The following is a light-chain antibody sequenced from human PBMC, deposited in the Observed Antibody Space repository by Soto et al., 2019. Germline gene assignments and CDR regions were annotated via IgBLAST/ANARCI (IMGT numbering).Light chain of an antibody. V-gene: IGLV2-14*01. CDR3: SSYTTSYTYV. Sequence: QSALTQPASVSGSLGQSITISCTGSSSDIGAYNFVSWYQQHPGKAPKVIIYDVSKWPSGASSRFSGSKSGNTASLTISGLQAEDEADYYCSSYTTSYTYVFGTGPKVTVL. J-gene: IGLJ1*01. CDR1: SSDIGAYNF. CDR2: DVS.